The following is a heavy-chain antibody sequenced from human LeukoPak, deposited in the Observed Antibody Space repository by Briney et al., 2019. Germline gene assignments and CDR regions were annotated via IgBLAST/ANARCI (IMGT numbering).Heavy chain of an antibody. CDR2: IKQDGSVK. Sequence: GGSLRLSCAASGFTFSSYWMSWVRQAPGKGLEWVANIKQDGSVKYYVDSVKGRFTISRDNAKNSLYLQMNSLRAEDTAVYYCARGPSGYSYGYYYFDYWGQGTLVTVSS. V-gene: IGHV3-7*01. D-gene: IGHD5-18*01. CDR1: GFTFSSYW. CDR3: ARGPSGYSYGYYYFDY. J-gene: IGHJ4*02.